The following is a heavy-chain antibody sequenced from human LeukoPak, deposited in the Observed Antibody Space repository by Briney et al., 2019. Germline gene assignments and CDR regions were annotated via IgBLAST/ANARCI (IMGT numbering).Heavy chain of an antibody. CDR3: AGASSKWELSF. CDR2: YIPMFATA. V-gene: IGHV1-69*01. CDR1: GGTFSRYA. J-gene: IGHJ4*02. D-gene: IGHD1-26*01. Sequence: ASVKLSCKASGGTFSRYAISWVRQAPGQGLEWMGGYIPMFATANYAENFQTRVTITADESTSTFSMELSSLRPEDGAVYFCAGASSKWELSFWGQGTLVTVS.